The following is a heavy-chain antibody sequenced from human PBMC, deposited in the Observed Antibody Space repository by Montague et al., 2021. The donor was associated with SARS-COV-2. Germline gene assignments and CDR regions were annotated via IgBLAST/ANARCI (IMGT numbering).Heavy chain of an antibody. CDR3: AGQRRGGLVSTPRFFDY. V-gene: IGHV4-39*01. J-gene: IGHJ4*02. Sequence: SETRSLTCTVYGGSISSSSYYWGWIRQPPGKGLEWIGSIYYSGSTYYXPSLKSRVTISVDTSKNQLSLKLSSATAAATAVYYCAGQRRGGLVSTPRFFDYWGQGALVTVSS. D-gene: IGHD2-2*01. CDR2: IYYSGST. CDR1: GGSISSSSYY.